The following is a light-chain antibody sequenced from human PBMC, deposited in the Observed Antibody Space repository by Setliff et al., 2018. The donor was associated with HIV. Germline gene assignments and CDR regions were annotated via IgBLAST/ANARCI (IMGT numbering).Light chain of an antibody. CDR1: SSDVGGYNY. V-gene: IGLV2-14*03. Sequence: QSVLTQPAAGSGSHGQSITISCTGTSSDVGGYNYVSWYQQHPGKAPKLMVYDVSNRPSGVPDRFSGSKSGTSASLAIRGLQSEDEADYYCAAWDDSLNVLYVFGTGTKVTVL. J-gene: IGLJ1*01. CDR2: DVS. CDR3: AAWDDSLNVLYV.